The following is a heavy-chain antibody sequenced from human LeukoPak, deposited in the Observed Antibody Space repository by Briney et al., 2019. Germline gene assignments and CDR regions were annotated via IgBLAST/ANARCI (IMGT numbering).Heavy chain of an antibody. CDR2: IYYSGST. Sequence: PSETLSLTCTVSGGSISSSSYYWGWIRQPPGKGLEWIGSIYYSGSTYYNPSLKSRVTISVDTSKNQFSLKLSSVTAADTAVYYCARNSFGGDYGDSNWFDPWGQGTLVTVSS. CDR1: GGSISSSSYY. V-gene: IGHV4-39*07. CDR3: ARNSFGGDYGDSNWFDP. D-gene: IGHD4-17*01. J-gene: IGHJ5*02.